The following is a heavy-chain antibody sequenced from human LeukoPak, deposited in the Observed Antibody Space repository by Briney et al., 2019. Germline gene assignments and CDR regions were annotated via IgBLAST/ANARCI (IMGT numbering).Heavy chain of an antibody. CDR3: AKQLGYCSDGSCYFPY. CDR1: GFTFSSSA. CDR2: ISDNGGYT. J-gene: IGHJ4*02. D-gene: IGHD2-15*01. Sequence: GGSLRLSCAASGFTFSSSAISWVRQAPGKGLEWVSAISDNGGYTYYADSVQGRFTISRDNSKSTLCLQMNSLRAEDTAVYYCAKQLGYCSDGSCYFPYWGQGTLVTVSS. V-gene: IGHV3-23*01.